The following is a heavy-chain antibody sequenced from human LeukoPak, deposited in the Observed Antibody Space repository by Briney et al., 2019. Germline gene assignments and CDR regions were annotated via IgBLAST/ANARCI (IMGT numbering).Heavy chain of an antibody. CDR1: GFTFSTYT. CDR2: ISSSSIYI. CDR3: ARVNGDCERAGAPDY. D-gene: IGHD2-21*02. J-gene: IGHJ4*02. Sequence: GGSLRLYCAASGFTFSTYTMNWVRQAPGKGLEWVSSISSSSIYIYYTDSVKGRFTISRDNARNSVYLQMNNLRAEDTAVYYCARVNGDCERAGAPDYWGQGTLVTVSS. V-gene: IGHV3-21*01.